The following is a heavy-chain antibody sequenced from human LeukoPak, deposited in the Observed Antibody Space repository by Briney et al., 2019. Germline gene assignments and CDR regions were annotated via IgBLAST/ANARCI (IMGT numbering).Heavy chain of an antibody. D-gene: IGHD4-17*01. V-gene: IGHV4-59*01. CDR2: IYYSGST. CDR3: ASHDYGDEYYFDY. Sequence: PSETLSLTCTVSGGSISSYYWSWIRQPPGKGLEWIGYIYYSGSTNYNPSLKSRVTISVDTSKNQFSLKLSSVTAADTAVYYCASHDYGDEYYFDYWGQGTLVTVSS. J-gene: IGHJ4*02. CDR1: GGSISSYY.